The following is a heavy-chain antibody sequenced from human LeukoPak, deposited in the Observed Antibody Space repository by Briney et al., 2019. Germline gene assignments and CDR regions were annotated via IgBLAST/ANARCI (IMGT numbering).Heavy chain of an antibody. CDR1: GGSISSGGYY. Sequence: KPSRTLSLTCTVSGGSISSGGYYWSWIRQHPGKGLEWIGYIYYSGSTYYNPSLKSRVTISVDTSKNQFSLKLSSVTAADTAVYYCARSDYGSGSFDYWGQGTLVTVSS. CDR2: IYYSGST. D-gene: IGHD3-10*01. V-gene: IGHV4-31*03. J-gene: IGHJ4*02. CDR3: ARSDYGSGSFDY.